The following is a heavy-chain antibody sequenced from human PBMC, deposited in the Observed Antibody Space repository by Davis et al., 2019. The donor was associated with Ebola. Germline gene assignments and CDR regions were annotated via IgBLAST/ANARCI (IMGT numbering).Heavy chain of an antibody. D-gene: IGHD3-22*01. CDR1: GFTFSSYT. J-gene: IGHJ4*02. CDR3: ARDSSGYYATYWY. CDR2: ISYDGDNN. Sequence: GGSLRLSCAASGFTFSSYTLHWVRQAPGKGLEWVAVISYDGDNNYHADSVQGRFTISRDNSKNTLYLQMNSLRAEDTAVYYCARDSSGYYATYWYWGQGTLVTVSS. V-gene: IGHV3-30*04.